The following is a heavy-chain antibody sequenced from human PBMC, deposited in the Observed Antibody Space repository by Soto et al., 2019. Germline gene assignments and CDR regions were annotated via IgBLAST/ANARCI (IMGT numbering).Heavy chain of an antibody. CDR1: GFTFSSYG. CDR2: IWNDGSNK. CDR3: ARGDYGDYADAFDI. J-gene: IGHJ3*02. D-gene: IGHD4-17*01. Sequence: QVQLVESGGGVVQPGRSLRLSCAASGFTFSSYGMHWVRQAPGKGLEWVAVIWNDGSNKYYADSVKGRFTISRDNSKNTLYLQMNSLRAEDTAVYYCARGDYGDYADAFDIWGQGTMVTVSS. V-gene: IGHV3-33*01.